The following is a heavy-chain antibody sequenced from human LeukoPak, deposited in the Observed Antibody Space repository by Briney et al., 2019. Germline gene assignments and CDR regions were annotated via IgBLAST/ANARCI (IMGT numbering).Heavy chain of an antibody. CDR2: IYTSGST. V-gene: IGHV4-61*02. Sequence: SETLSLTCTVSGGSISSGSYYWSWIRQPAGKGLEWIGRIYTSGSTNYNPSLKSRVTISVDTSKNQFSLKLSSVTAADTAVYYCARDRAAAGYYWYFDLWGRGTLVTVSS. CDR3: ARDRAAAGYYWYFDL. D-gene: IGHD6-13*01. J-gene: IGHJ2*01. CDR1: GGSISSGSYY.